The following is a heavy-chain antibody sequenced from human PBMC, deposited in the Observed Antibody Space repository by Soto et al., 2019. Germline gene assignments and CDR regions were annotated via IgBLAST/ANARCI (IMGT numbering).Heavy chain of an antibody. CDR1: GFTFSNYA. CDR2: ITGSGGST. Sequence: PGGSLRLSCAASGFTFSNYAMSWVHQAPGKGLEWVSSITGSGGSTYYSDSVKGRFTISRDNSKNTLYLQMNSLRAEDTAVYYCAKGGGPRKYYYMDVWGKGTTVTVSS. V-gene: IGHV3-23*01. J-gene: IGHJ6*03. CDR3: AKGGGPRKYYYMDV. D-gene: IGHD3-16*01.